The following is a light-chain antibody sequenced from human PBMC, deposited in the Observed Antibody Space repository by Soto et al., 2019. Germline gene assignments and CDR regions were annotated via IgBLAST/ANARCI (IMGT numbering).Light chain of an antibody. J-gene: IGLJ1*01. CDR2: EGT. Sequence: QSALTQPASVSGSPGQSIAISCTGTSSDVGNYNLVSWYQQHSGKAPKLMIYEGTKRPSGVSDRFSGSKSGNTASLTISGLQAEHEADYYCCSYASTGTYVFGTGTKLTVL. CDR3: CSYASTGTYV. CDR1: SSDVGNYNL. V-gene: IGLV2-23*01.